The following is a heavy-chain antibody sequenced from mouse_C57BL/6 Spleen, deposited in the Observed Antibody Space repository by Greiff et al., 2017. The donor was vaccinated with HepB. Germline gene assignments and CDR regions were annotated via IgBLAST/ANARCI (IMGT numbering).Heavy chain of an antibody. CDR1: GYAFSSSW. J-gene: IGHJ1*03. Sequence: QVQLQQSGPELVKPGASVKISCKASGYAFSSSWMNWVKQRPGKGLEWIGRIYPGDGDTNYNGKFKGKATLTADKASSTAYMQLSSLTSEDSAVYFCARAQHYYGSSHWYFDVWGTGTTVTVSS. V-gene: IGHV1-82*01. CDR3: ARAQHYYGSSHWYFDV. CDR2: IYPGDGDT. D-gene: IGHD1-1*01.